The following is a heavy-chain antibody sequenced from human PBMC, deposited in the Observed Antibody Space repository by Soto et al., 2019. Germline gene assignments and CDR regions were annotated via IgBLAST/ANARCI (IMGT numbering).Heavy chain of an antibody. D-gene: IGHD3-10*01. CDR2: ISAYNGNT. CDR3: ARVFMGSGSYPKIYYYYYYMDV. V-gene: IGHV1-18*01. CDR1: GYTFTSYG. Sequence: QVQLVQSGAEVKKPGASVKVSCKASGYTFTSYGISWVRQAPGQGLEWMGWISAYNGNTNYAQKLQGRVTMTTYTSTSTAYMKLRSLRSDDTAVYYCARVFMGSGSYPKIYYYYYYMDVWGKGTTVTVSS. J-gene: IGHJ6*03.